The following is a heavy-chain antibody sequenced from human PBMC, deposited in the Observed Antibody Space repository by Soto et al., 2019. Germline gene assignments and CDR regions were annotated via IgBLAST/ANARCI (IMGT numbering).Heavy chain of an antibody. CDR1: GFTFSSYA. CDR3: AKGQVYGDYFDY. D-gene: IGHD4-17*01. CDR2: ISGSGGST. J-gene: IGHJ4*02. V-gene: IGHV3-23*01. Sequence: GSLRLSCAASGFTFSSYAMSWVRQAPGKGLEWVSAISGSGGSTYYADSVKGRFTISRDNSKNTLYLQMNSLRAEDTAVYYCAKGQVYGDYFDYWGQGTLVTVSS.